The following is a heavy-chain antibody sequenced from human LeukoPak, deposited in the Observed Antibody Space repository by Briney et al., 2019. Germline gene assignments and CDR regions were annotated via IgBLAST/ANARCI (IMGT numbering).Heavy chain of an antibody. Sequence: GGSLRLSCAASGFTSGTYWMSWVRQAPGKGLEWVANIKQDGSEKYYVDSVRGRFTISRDNAKNSLYLQMNSLRAEDTAVYYCAKGFRLNDFSFESWGQGTLVTVSS. CDR2: IKQDGSEK. CDR1: GFTSGTYW. CDR3: AKGFRLNDFSFES. V-gene: IGHV3-7*01. D-gene: IGHD2-21*02. J-gene: IGHJ4*02.